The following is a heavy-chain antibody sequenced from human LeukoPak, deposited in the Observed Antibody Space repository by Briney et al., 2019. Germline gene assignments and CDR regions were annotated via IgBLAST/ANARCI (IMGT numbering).Heavy chain of an antibody. CDR2: MNIDGSRR. V-gene: IGHV3-7*03. Sequence: GGSLRLSCAASGFTFSSYAMHWVRQAPGKGLELVANMNIDGSRRYHGDSVEGRFTISRDNVKNTLYLQMNSLRVEDTAVYYCARDPGWGALDYWGQGALVTVSS. CDR1: GFTFSSYA. J-gene: IGHJ4*02. CDR3: ARDPGWGALDY. D-gene: IGHD3-16*01.